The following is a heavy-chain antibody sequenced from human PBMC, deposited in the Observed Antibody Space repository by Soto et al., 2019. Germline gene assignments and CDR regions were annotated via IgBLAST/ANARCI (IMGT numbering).Heavy chain of an antibody. CDR3: ARVPAATVDYYYYGMDV. D-gene: IGHD2-2*01. CDR2: IYYSGST. J-gene: IGHJ6*02. V-gene: IGHV4-31*03. Sequence: KTSETLSLTCTVSGGSISSGGYYWSWIRQHPGKGLEWIGYIYYSGSTYYNPSLKSRVTISVDTSKNQFSLKLSSVTAADTAVYYCARVPAATVDYYYYGMDVWGQGTTVTVSS. CDR1: GGSISSGGYY.